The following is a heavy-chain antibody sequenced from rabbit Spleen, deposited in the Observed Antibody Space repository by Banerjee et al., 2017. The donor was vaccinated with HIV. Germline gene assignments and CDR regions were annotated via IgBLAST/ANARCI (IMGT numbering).Heavy chain of an antibody. CDR3: ATNAAVISYLPL. J-gene: IGHJ4*01. V-gene: IGHV1S45*01. Sequence: QEQLVESGGGLVKPGASLTLICTASGFSFSSGYDMSWVRQAPGKGLEWIGCVDIGGSDFTYSATWAKGRFTCSKTSSTTVTLQMTSLTVADTATYFCATNAAVISYLPLWGPGTLVTVS. CDR2: VDIGGSDFT. D-gene: IGHD8-1*01. CDR1: GFSFSSGYD.